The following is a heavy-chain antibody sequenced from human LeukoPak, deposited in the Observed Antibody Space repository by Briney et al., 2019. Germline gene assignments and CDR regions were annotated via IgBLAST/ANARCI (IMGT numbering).Heavy chain of an antibody. Sequence: SETLSLTCAVSGGSISSSNWWSWVRQPPGKGLEWIAEIHHSGSANYNPSLKSRVIILGDKSKNQFSLKLSSVTAADTAVYYCARPRYCSGGSYWFDSWGQGTLVTVSS. D-gene: IGHD2-15*01. J-gene: IGHJ5*01. CDR3: ARPRYCSGGSYWFDS. CDR2: IHHSGSA. V-gene: IGHV4-4*02. CDR1: GGSISSSNW.